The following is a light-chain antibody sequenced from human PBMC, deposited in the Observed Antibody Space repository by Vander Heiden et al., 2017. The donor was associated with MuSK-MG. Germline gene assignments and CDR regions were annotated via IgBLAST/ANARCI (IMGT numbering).Light chain of an antibody. Sequence: QSALTQPRSVSGSPGQSVTISCTGTSSDVGGYNYVSWYQQHPGKAPKLMIYDVSKRPSGVPDRFSGSKSGNTASLTISGLQAEDEADYYCCSYAGSYVCGTGPKV. V-gene: IGLV2-11*01. CDR1: SSDVGGYNY. CDR2: DVS. CDR3: CSYAGSYV. J-gene: IGLJ1*01.